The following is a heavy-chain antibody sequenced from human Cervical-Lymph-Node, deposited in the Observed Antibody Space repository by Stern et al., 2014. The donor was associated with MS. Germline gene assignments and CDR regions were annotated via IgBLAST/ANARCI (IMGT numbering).Heavy chain of an antibody. CDR2: ISAYNGNT. J-gene: IGHJ6*02. D-gene: IGHD2-2*01. CDR3: ARERDIVVVPAGLYYYYGMDV. V-gene: IGHV1-18*01. CDR1: GYTFTSYG. Sequence: QVQLVQSGAEVKKPGASVKVYCKASGYTFTSYGISWVRQAPGQGLEWMGWISAYNGNTNYAQKLQGRVTMTTDTSTSTAYMELRSLRSDDTAVYYCARERDIVVVPAGLYYYYGMDVWGQGTTVTVSS.